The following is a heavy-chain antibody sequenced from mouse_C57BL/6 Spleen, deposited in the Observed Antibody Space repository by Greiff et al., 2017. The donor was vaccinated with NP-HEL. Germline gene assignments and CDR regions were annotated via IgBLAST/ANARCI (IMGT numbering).Heavy chain of an antibody. D-gene: IGHD1-1*01. V-gene: IGHV1-26*01. CDR1: GYTFTDYY. Sequence: EVQLQQSGPELVKPGASVKISCKASGYTFTDYYMNWVKQSHGKSLEWIGDINPNNGGTSYNQKFKGKATLTVDKSSSTAYMELRSLTSEDSAVYYCARDIATPPVADWGQGTLVTVSA. CDR2: INPNNGGT. CDR3: ARDIATPPVAD. J-gene: IGHJ3*01.